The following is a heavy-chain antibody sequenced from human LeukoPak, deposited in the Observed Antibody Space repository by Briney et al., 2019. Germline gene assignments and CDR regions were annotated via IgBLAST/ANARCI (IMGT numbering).Heavy chain of an antibody. Sequence: ASVKVSCKASGYTFTSYAMNWVRQAPGQGLEWMGWINTNTGNPTYAQGFTGRLVFSLDTSVSTAYLQISSLKAEDTAVYYCARALSQSWFNYYYYYLDVWGKGTTVTVSS. D-gene: IGHD6-13*01. V-gene: IGHV7-4-1*02. CDR3: ARALSQSWFNYYYYYLDV. J-gene: IGHJ6*03. CDR1: GYTFTSYA. CDR2: INTNTGNP.